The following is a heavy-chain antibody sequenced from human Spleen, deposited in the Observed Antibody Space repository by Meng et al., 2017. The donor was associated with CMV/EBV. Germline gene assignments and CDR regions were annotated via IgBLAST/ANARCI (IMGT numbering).Heavy chain of an antibody. J-gene: IGHJ4*02. CDR1: GFTFSNYW. V-gene: IGHV3-74*03. CDR2: ISSDGSVT. CDR3: AKGALRIIYSTKDN. Sequence: GGSLRLSCAASGFTFSNYWLHWVRRAPGKGLVWVSRISSDGSVTTYADSVKGRFTLSRDNAKNTLYLQMNSLRAEDTALYYGAKGALRIIYSTKDNWGQGTLVTVSS. D-gene: IGHD6-13*01.